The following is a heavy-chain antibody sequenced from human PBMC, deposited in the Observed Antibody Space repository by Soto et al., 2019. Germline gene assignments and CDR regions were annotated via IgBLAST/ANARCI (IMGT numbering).Heavy chain of an antibody. V-gene: IGHV4-39*01. J-gene: IGHJ6*03. CDR3: ASRPYCSSTSCPSNYYYYYMDV. Sequence: SETLSLTCTVSGGSISSSSYYWGWIRQPPGKGLEWIGSIYYSGSTYYNPSLKSRVTISVDQSKNQFSLKLSSVTAADTAVYYCASRPYCSSTSCPSNYYYYYMDVWGKGTTVTVSS. CDR1: GGSISSSSYY. CDR2: IYYSGST. D-gene: IGHD2-2*01.